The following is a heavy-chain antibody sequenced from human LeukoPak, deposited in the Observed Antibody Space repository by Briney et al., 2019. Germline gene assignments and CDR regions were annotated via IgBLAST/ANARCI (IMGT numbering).Heavy chain of an antibody. CDR1: GFSFSSYE. CDR3: ARGAYHFDLPTATYSYYMDV. V-gene: IGHV3-48*03. CDR2: ISSTTSYGATT. Sequence: PGGSLRLSCAASGFSFSSYEMNWVRQAPGKGLEWVSYISSTTSYGATTYYKDSVKGRFTISRDSAKDSVYPQMNNLRAEDTAVYFCARGAYHFDLPTATYSYYMDVWGKGTTVTVSS. J-gene: IGHJ6*03. D-gene: IGHD3-3*02.